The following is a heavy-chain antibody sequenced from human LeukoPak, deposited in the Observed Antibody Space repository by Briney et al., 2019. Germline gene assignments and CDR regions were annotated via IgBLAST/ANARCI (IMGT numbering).Heavy chain of an antibody. D-gene: IGHD1-26*01. V-gene: IGHV3-21*01. CDR1: GFTFSSYS. Sequence: PGGSLRLSCAASGFTFSSYSMNWVRQAPGKGLEWVSSISSSSSYIYYADSVKGRFTISRDNAKNSLYLQMNSLRAEDTAIYYCVKSAGRNGGNWGQGTLVTVSS. CDR2: ISSSSSYI. CDR3: VKSAGRNGGN. J-gene: IGHJ4*02.